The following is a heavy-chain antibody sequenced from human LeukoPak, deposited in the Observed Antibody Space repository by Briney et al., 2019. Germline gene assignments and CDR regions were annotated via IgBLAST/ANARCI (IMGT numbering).Heavy chain of an antibody. V-gene: IGHV3-30*18. J-gene: IGHJ4*02. CDR3: AKKELALDY. Sequence: GRSLRLSCAASGFTFSSYGMHWVRQAPGKGVEWVAVISYDGSNKYYADSVKGRFTISRDNSKNTLYLQMNSLRAEDTAVYYCAKKELALDYWGQGTLVTVSS. D-gene: IGHD1-1*01. CDR1: GFTFSSYG. CDR2: ISYDGSNK.